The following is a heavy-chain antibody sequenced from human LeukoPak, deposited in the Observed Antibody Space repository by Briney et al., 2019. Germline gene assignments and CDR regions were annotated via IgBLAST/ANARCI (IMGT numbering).Heavy chain of an antibody. J-gene: IGHJ4*02. Sequence: GGSLRLSCAASGFTFDDYGMSWVRQAPGKGLEWVSGINWNGGSTGYADSVKGRFTISRDNAKNPLYLQMNSLRAEDTALYYCARTGIYCSGGSCYFDYWGQGTLVTVSS. CDR3: ARTGIYCSGGSCYFDY. V-gene: IGHV3-20*04. CDR2: INWNGGST. CDR1: GFTFDDYG. D-gene: IGHD2-15*01.